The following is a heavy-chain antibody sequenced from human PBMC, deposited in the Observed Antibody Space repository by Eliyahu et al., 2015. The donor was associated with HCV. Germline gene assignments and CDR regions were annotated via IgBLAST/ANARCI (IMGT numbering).Heavy chain of an antibody. J-gene: IGHJ4*02. CDR2: IYWDDNK. CDR1: GFSLTTNGVA. CDR3: AHADVTTVRGFMKYFFDY. V-gene: IGHV2-5*02. D-gene: IGHD3-10*01. Sequence: QITLKESGPTLVESIQTLTLTCSSSGFSLTTNGVAVGWIRQPPGKALEWLALIYWDDNKRYSPSLKGRLTITKXTSKNQVVLTMTNMDPVDTATYYCAHADVTTVRGFMKYFFDYWGQGTLVTVSS.